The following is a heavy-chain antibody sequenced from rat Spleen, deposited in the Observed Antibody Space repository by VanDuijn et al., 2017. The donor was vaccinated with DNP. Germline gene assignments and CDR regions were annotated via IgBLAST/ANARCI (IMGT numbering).Heavy chain of an antibody. Sequence: EVQLVETGGDLVQPGRSLQLSCVASGFTFSNYWMYWIRQAPGKGLEWVASINIDGGNTYYLDSVKGRFTISRDNAENTVYLQMNSLRSEDTATYYCTTDLAYWGQGTLVTVSS. CDR2: INIDGGNT. CDR3: TTDLAY. J-gene: IGHJ3*01. CDR1: GFTFSNYW. V-gene: IGHV5-58*01.